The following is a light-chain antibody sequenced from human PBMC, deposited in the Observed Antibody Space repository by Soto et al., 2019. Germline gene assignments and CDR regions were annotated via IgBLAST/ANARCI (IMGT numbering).Light chain of an antibody. Sequence: EIVLTQSPGTLSLSPGERATLSCRASESVSSSYLAWYQQKPGQAPRLLIHGTSSRATGIPDRFSGSGSGTDFSLTISRLEPEDFAVYYCQQYGSSPTWTLGQGTKVDIK. CDR1: ESVSSSY. CDR3: QQYGSSPTWT. CDR2: GTS. J-gene: IGKJ1*01. V-gene: IGKV3-20*01.